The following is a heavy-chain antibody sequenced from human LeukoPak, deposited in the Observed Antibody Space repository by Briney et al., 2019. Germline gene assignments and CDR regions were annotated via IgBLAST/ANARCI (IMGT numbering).Heavy chain of an antibody. Sequence: PSETLSLTCTVSGGSIRSYYWSWIRQPPGKGLEWIGYIYYSGSTNYNPSLKSRVTMSVDTSKNQFSLKLSSVTAADMAVYYCARGRGEGRGIAMIRGVRAPSYNWFDPWGHGTLVTVSS. CDR3: ARGRGEGRGIAMIRGVRAPSYNWFDP. CDR1: GGSIRSYY. CDR2: IYYSGST. J-gene: IGHJ5*02. V-gene: IGHV4-59*12. D-gene: IGHD3-10*01.